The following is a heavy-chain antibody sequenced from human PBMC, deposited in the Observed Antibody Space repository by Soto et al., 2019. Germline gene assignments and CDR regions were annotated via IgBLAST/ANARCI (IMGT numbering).Heavy chain of an antibody. CDR2: ISYDGSNK. J-gene: IGHJ4*02. CDR3: CYGDSNY. CDR1: GFTFSSYA. Sequence: QVQLVESGGGVVQPGRSLRLSCAASGFTFSSYAMHWVRQAPGKGLEWVAVISYDGSNKYYADSVKGRFTISRDNSKNTLYLQMNSLRAEDTAVYYCCYGDSNYWGQGTLVTVSS. D-gene: IGHD4-17*01. V-gene: IGHV3-30-3*01.